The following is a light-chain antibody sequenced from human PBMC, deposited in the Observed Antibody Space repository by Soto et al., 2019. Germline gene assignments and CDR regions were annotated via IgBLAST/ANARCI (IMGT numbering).Light chain of an antibody. Sequence: DIVMTQSPDSLAVSLGEKATINCKSSQRVVYSSNKKNYLAWYQKKPGQPPNVLIYWASTRESWVPDRFSGSGSGTDFTLTISSLQAEDVALYCCHQNYTTPWTFGQGTKVEVK. CDR3: HQNYTTPWT. CDR2: WAS. J-gene: IGKJ1*01. V-gene: IGKV4-1*01. CDR1: QRVVYSSNKKNY.